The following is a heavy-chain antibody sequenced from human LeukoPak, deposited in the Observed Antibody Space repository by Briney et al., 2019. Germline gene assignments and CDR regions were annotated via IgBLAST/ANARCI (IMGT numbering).Heavy chain of an antibody. CDR3: AKGGSVGTTTYFDY. D-gene: IGHD1/OR15-1a*01. CDR2: ISARGDNT. V-gene: IGHV3-23*01. J-gene: IGHJ4*02. Sequence: SGGSLRLSCAASGFTFNSYAMSWVRQAAGKGLEWVSSISARGDNTFYADSVRGRFTVSSGNSKNTLSLQLNSLRAEDTAIYYCAKGGSVGTTTYFDYWGQGTLVTVSS. CDR1: GFTFNSYA.